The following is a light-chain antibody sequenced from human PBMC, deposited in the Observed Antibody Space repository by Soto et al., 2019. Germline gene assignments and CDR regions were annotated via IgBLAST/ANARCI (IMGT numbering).Light chain of an antibody. CDR1: RSDVGSYNL. Sequence: QSALTQPASVSGSSGQSITISCSGSRSDVGSYNLVSWYQQHPGKAPKLMIYEVNKRPSGFSNRFSGSKSGNTASLTISGLQAEDEADYYCCSYAGSDTWAFGGGTKLTVL. V-gene: IGLV2-23*02. CDR2: EVN. CDR3: CSYAGSDTWA. J-gene: IGLJ3*02.